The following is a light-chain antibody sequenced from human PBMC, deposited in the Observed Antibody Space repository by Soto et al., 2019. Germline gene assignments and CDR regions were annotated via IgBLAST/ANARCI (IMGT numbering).Light chain of an antibody. CDR1: SSDVGGYNY. CDR3: SSYTSSSVG. V-gene: IGLV2-14*01. CDR2: DVS. Sequence: QSALTQPASVSGSPGQSITISCTGTSSDVGGYNYVSLYQQHPGKAPKLMIYDVSNRPSGVSNRFSGCKSGNTASLTISGLQAEDEADYYCSSYTSSSVGFGGGTKITVL. J-gene: IGLJ2*01.